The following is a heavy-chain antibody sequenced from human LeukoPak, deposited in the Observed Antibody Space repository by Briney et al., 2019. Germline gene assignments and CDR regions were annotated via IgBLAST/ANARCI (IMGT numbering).Heavy chain of an antibody. V-gene: IGHV4-31*03. CDR1: GASPSSRGYY. CDR2: IYHTGTT. CDR3: ARVGIISEPTATFYFDY. D-gene: IGHD1-1*01. Sequence: SQTLSLTCTISGASPSSRGYYWTWVRQHSGKGLEWIGYIYHTGTTYYNPSLNSRINTSVVTSKTQFPLQLSSVTAADTAVYYCARVGIISEPTATFYFDYWRQGTLVTVSS. J-gene: IGHJ4*02.